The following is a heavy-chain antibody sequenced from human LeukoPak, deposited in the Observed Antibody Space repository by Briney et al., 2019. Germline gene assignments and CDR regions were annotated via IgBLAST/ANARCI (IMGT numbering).Heavy chain of an antibody. J-gene: IGHJ4*02. Sequence: GGSLRLSCAASGFTFDDHGMSWVRQAPGKGLEWVSAISGSGGSTYYADSVKGRFTISRDNSKNTLYLQMNSLRAEDTAVYYCAKRRGAALAIYYFDYWGQGTLVTVSS. CDR1: GFTFDDHG. CDR3: AKRRGAALAIYYFDY. D-gene: IGHD6-6*01. CDR2: ISGSGGST. V-gene: IGHV3-23*01.